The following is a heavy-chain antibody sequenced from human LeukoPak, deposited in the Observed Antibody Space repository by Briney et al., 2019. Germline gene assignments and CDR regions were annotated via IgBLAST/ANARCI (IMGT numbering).Heavy chain of an antibody. Sequence: PSETLSLTCTVSGGSISSSSYYWGWIRQPPGKGLEWIGSIYYSGSTYYNPSLKSRVTISVDTSKNQFSLKLSSVTAADTAVYYCARHETPRYRRSRNGGIYDSSGYDSEYFQHWGQGTLVTVSS. CDR1: GGSISSSSYY. CDR2: IYYSGST. CDR3: ARHETPRYRRSRNGGIYDSSGYDSEYFQH. V-gene: IGHV4-39*01. J-gene: IGHJ1*01. D-gene: IGHD3-22*01.